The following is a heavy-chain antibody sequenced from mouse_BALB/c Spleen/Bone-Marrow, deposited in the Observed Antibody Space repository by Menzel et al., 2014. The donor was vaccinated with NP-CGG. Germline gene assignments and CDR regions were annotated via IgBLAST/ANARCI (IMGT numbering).Heavy chain of an antibody. CDR1: GCTFSGYW. D-gene: IGHD1-1*01. V-gene: IGHV1-9*01. CDR2: ILPGSGNT. CDR3: AREDITTVVEMDY. Sequence: QVQLQQSGAELMKPGASVKISCKATGCTFSGYWIEWVKQRPGHGLEWIGEILPGSGNTNYNEKFKGKATFTADTSSNTAYMQLSSLTSEVSAVYYCAREDITTVVEMDYWGQGTSVTVSS. J-gene: IGHJ4*01.